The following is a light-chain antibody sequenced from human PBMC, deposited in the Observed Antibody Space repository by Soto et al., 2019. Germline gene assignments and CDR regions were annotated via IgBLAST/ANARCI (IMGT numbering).Light chain of an antibody. CDR1: SSDVGGYNY. CDR2: DVN. J-gene: IGLJ1*01. Sequence: QSALTQPRSVSGSPGQSVTISCTGTSSDVGGYNYVSWYQQHPGKAPNLMIYDVNKRPSGVPDRFSGSESGNTASLTISGLQTEDEADYYCCSYAGSYTYVFGTGTKVTVL. CDR3: CSYAGSYTYV. V-gene: IGLV2-11*01.